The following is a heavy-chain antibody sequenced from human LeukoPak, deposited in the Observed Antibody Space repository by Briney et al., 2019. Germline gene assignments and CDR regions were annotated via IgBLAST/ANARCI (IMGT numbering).Heavy chain of an antibody. CDR2: ILGSGGGT. D-gene: IGHD3-9*01. J-gene: IGHJ4*02. CDR3: AKWGDYDVLTGYYVPDY. Sequence: GAPLRLSCAASGFTFSNYAMSWVRQAPGKGLEWVSAILGSGGGTYYADSVKGRFTVSRDNSKSTLYLQMNSLRAEDTALYYCAKWGDYDVLTGYYVPDYWGQGTLVTVSS. V-gene: IGHV3-23*01. CDR1: GFTFSNYA.